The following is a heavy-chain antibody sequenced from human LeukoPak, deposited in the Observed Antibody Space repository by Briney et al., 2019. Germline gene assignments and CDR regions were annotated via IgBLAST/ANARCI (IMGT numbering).Heavy chain of an antibody. Sequence: SVKVSCKASGYNFITYPLIWVRQAPGQGLEWMGGIIPIFGTANYAQKFQGRVTITTDESTSTAYMELSSLRSEDTAVYYCARTAYYDSWSGYYLAYWGQGTLVTVPS. D-gene: IGHD3-3*01. J-gene: IGHJ4*02. CDR1: GYNFITYP. CDR2: IIPIFGTA. V-gene: IGHV1-69*05. CDR3: ARTAYYDSWSGYYLAY.